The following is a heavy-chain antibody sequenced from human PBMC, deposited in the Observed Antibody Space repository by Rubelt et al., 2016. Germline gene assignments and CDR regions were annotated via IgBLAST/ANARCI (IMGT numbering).Heavy chain of an antibody. J-gene: IGHJ4*02. CDR1: GGSFSGYY. Sequence: QVQLQQWGAGLLKPSETLSLTCAVYGGSFSGYYWSWIRQPPGKGLEWIGEINHSGSTNYNPSLKSRVTISVDKSKNQFSLKLSSVTAADTAVYYCARGGGYDDSRGPFDYWGQGTLVTVSS. CDR2: INHSGST. D-gene: IGHD3-22*01. V-gene: IGHV4-34*01. CDR3: ARGGGYDDSRGPFDY.